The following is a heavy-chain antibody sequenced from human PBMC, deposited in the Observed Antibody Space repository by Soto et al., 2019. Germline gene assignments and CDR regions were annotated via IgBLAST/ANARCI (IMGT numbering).Heavy chain of an antibody. CDR3: VRDWGDVDTAMVSPYGY. CDR1: GYTFTSYG. D-gene: IGHD5-18*01. J-gene: IGHJ4*02. CDR2: ISAYNGNT. Sequence: QVQLVQSGAEVKKPGASVKVSCKASGYTFTSYGISWVRQAPGQGLEWMGWISAYNGNTNYAQKLQGRVTMTTDTSTSTAYMELRSLRSDDTAVYYCVRDWGDVDTAMVSPYGYWGQGTLVTVSS. V-gene: IGHV1-18*01.